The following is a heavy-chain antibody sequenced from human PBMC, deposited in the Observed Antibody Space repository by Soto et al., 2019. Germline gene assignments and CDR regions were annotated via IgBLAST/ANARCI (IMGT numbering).Heavy chain of an antibody. Sequence: QLQLQESGPGLVKPSETLSLTCTVSGGSISSSSHYWGWIRQPPGKGLEWIGSIYYSGSTYYNPSLKSLITISVDTSKNHFSLKLDSVTAADTAVYYCARGFGATIAARPFDGWGQGTLVTVSS. CDR1: GGSISSSSHY. CDR2: IYYSGST. V-gene: IGHV4-39*01. CDR3: ARGFGATIAARPFDG. D-gene: IGHD6-6*01. J-gene: IGHJ4*02.